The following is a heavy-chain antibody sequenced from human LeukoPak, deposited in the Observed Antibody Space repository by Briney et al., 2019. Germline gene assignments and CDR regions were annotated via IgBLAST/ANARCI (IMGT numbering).Heavy chain of an antibody. V-gene: IGHV4-34*01. J-gene: IGHJ5*02. CDR2: INHSGST. CDR1: GGSNY. CDR3: ARGGLTTVTTYGWFDP. D-gene: IGHD4-17*01. Sequence: PSETLSLTCTVSGGSNYWGWIRQPPGKGLEWIGEINHSGSTNYNPSLKSRVTISVDTSKNQFSLKLSSVTAADTAVYYCARGGLTTVTTYGWFDPWGQGTLVTVSS.